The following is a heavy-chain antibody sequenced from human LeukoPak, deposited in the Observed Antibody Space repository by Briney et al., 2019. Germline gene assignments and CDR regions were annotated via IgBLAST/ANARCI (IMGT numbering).Heavy chain of an antibody. CDR1: GGSISSGGYY. CDR3: ARIRNRIWSGYLDY. J-gene: IGHJ4*02. V-gene: IGHV4-61*08. D-gene: IGHD3-3*01. Sequence: SETLSLTCTVSGGSISSGGYYWSWIRQPPGKGLEWIGYIYYSGSTNYNPSLKSRVTISVDTSKNQFSLKLSSVTAADTAVYYCARIRNRIWSGYLDYWGQGTLVTVSS. CDR2: IYYSGST.